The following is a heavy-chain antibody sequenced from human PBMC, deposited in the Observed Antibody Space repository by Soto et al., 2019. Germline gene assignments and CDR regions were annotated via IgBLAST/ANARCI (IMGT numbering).Heavy chain of an antibody. CDR1: GFMFGNYS. CDR3: AKGAAVAGNSRYYYYDMDV. Sequence: GGSLIFSCAASGFMFGNYSMTWVRQAPGKGLEWVSTISASGSTTYYADSMKGRFTISRDNSKNSLNLQMTSLRVDDTAVYFCAKGAAVAGNSRYYYYDMDVWGQGTTVTVSS. V-gene: IGHV3-23*01. D-gene: IGHD6-19*01. CDR2: ISASGSTT. J-gene: IGHJ6*02.